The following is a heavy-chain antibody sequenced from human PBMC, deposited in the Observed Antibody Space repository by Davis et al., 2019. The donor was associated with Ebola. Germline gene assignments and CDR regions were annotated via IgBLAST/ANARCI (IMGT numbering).Heavy chain of an antibody. CDR3: VRLVGPN. J-gene: IGHJ4*02. V-gene: IGHV3-74*01. CDR2: INTDGSST. Sequence: GESLKISCAASGFTFSSYWMHWVRQAPGKGLVLVSQINTDGSSTAYADSVKGRFTISRDNAKNTLYLQMNNLRAEDTAVYYCVRLVGPNWGQGTLVAVSS. CDR1: GFTFSSYW.